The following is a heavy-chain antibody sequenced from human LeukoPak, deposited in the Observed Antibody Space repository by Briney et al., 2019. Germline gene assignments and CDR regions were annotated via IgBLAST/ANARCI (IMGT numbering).Heavy chain of an antibody. CDR3: TRGAFGVVIKDDAFDI. J-gene: IGHJ3*02. V-gene: IGHV3-30-3*01. Sequence: GGSLRLSCAASGFTFISYAMHWVRQAPGKGLEWVTIISYDGNTKYSADSVKGRFTISRDNSKNTLYLQMNSLRVEDTAVYYCTRGAFGVVIKDDAFDIWGQGTLVTVSS. CDR1: GFTFISYA. D-gene: IGHD3-3*01. CDR2: ISYDGNTK.